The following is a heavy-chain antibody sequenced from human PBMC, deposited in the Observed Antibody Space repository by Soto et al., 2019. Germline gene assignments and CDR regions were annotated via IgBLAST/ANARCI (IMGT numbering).Heavy chain of an antibody. CDR3: ARAGGYSSGWYVDYYYGMDV. D-gene: IGHD6-19*01. CDR2: ISYDGSNK. J-gene: IGHJ6*02. CDR1: GFTFSSYG. V-gene: IGHV3-30*03. Sequence: QVQLVESGGGVVQPGRSLRLSCAASGFTFSSYGMHWVGQAPGRGLEWVAVISYDGSNKYYADSVKGRFTISRDNSKNTLYLQMNSLRAEDTAVYYCARAGGYSSGWYVDYYYGMDVWGQGTTVTVSS.